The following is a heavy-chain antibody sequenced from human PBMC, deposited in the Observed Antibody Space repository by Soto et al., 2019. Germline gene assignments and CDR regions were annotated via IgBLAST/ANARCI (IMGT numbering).Heavy chain of an antibody. Sequence: QVQLQESGPGLVKPSETLSLICTVSGGSIRNYFWTWIRQPAGKGLEWIGRIYSSGSTYYNPSLKSRVTISVDRSKNQFSLKLSSVTAADTAVYYCARDQGAYYDSSGYFVHWGQGTLVTVSS. D-gene: IGHD3-22*01. CDR3: ARDQGAYYDSSGYFVH. J-gene: IGHJ4*02. V-gene: IGHV4-4*07. CDR1: GGSIRNYF. CDR2: IYSSGST.